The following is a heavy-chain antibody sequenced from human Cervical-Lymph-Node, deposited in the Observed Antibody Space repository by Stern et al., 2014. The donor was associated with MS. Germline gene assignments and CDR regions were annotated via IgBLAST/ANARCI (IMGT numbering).Heavy chain of an antibody. J-gene: IGHJ4*02. CDR1: GGSISSGGYY. CDR3: ARERYDFWSGYKYFDY. V-gene: IGHV4-31*03. D-gene: IGHD3-3*01. CDR2: IYYSGST. Sequence: VQLEESGPGLVKPSQTLSLTCTVSGGSISSGGYYWSWIRQHPGKGLEWIGYIYYSGSTYYNPSLKSRVTISVDTSKNQFSLKLSSVTAADTAVYYCARERYDFWSGYKYFDYWGQGTLVTVSS.